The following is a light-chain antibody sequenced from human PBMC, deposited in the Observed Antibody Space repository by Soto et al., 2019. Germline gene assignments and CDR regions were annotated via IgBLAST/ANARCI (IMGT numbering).Light chain of an antibody. V-gene: IGLV2-14*01. CDR1: SSDIVGYND. CDR2: EVN. J-gene: IGLJ1*01. CDR3: SSYPSSVAHV. Sequence: QSVLTHPGSVYVYPGPAITVPCTGTSSDIVGYNDVSWYQQHPGKAPKLMIYEVNHRPSGISNRFSGSKSGNTASLTISGLQAEDESDYYCSSYPSSVAHVFGTGTKLTVL.